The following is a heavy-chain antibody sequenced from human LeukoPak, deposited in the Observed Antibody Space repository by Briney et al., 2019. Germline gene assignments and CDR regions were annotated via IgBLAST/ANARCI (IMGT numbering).Heavy chain of an antibody. Sequence: SETLSLTCTVSGGSISSGSYYWSWIRQPAGKGLEWIGRIFTSGSTNYNPSLKSRVTISVDTSKNQFSLKLSSVTAADTAVYYCAGSSGWFTYFDYWGQRTLVTVSS. J-gene: IGHJ4*02. D-gene: IGHD6-19*01. CDR1: GGSISSGSYY. CDR3: AGSSGWFTYFDY. V-gene: IGHV4-61*02. CDR2: IFTSGST.